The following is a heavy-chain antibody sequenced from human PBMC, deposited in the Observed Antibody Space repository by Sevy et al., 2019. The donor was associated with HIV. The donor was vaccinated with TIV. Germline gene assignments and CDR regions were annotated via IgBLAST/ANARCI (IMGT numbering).Heavy chain of an antibody. V-gene: IGHV3-11*06. CDR2: ISSLSSYT. CDR3: ARDRGGSRSGDYYGMDV. J-gene: IGHJ6*02. Sequence: GGSLRLSCAASGFTFSNYYMSWIRQAPGKGLEWVSYISSLSSYTNFADSVKGRFTISRDNAKNSLYLQMNSLRAEDTAVYYCARDRGGSRSGDYYGMDVWGQGTTVTVSS. CDR1: GFTFSNYY. D-gene: IGHD1-26*01.